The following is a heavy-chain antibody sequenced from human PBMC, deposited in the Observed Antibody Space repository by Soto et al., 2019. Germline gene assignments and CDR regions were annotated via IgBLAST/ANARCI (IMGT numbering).Heavy chain of an antibody. J-gene: IGHJ4*02. CDR3: ASIRYCSSTSCYATFDY. CDR2: IYYSGST. D-gene: IGHD2-2*01. Sequence: PSETLSLTCTVSGGSISSSSYYWGWIRQPPGKGLEWIGSIYYSGSTYYNPSLKSRVTISVDASKNQFSLKLSSVTAADTAVYYCASIRYCSSTSCYATFDYWGQGTLVTVSS. V-gene: IGHV4-39*01. CDR1: GGSISSSSYY.